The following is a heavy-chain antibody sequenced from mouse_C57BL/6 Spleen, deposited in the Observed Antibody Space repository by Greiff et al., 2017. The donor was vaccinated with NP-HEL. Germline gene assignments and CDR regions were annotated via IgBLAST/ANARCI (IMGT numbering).Heavy chain of an antibody. CDR1: GYTFTDYE. CDR3: TREAYYSNYLFAY. D-gene: IGHD2-5*01. V-gene: IGHV1-15*01. Sequence: VNVVESGAELVRPGASVTLSCKASGYTFTDYEMHWVKQTPVHGLEWIGAIDPETGGTAYNQKFKGKAILTADKSSSTAYMELRSLTSEDSAVYYCTREAYYSNYLFAYWGQVTLVTVSA. J-gene: IGHJ3*01. CDR2: IDPETGGT.